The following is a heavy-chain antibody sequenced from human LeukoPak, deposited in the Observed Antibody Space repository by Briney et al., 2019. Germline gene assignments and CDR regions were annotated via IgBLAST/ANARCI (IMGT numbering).Heavy chain of an antibody. CDR3: ATQTITLVVVISPFDY. J-gene: IGHJ4*02. CDR1: GFTFSDHD. Sequence: GGSLRLSCAASGFTFSDHDMHWVRQAPGKGLEWVALIQDDGAKTNYADSVRGRFTISRDNSRSTVYLQMNSLKPDDTAVYYCATQTITLVVVISPFDYWGQGALVTVSS. CDR2: IQDDGAKT. V-gene: IGHV3-30*02. D-gene: IGHD3-22*01.